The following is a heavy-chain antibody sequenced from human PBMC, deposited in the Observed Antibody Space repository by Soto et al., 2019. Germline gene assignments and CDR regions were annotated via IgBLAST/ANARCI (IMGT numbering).Heavy chain of an antibody. CDR3: ARGGQDLATIGSFDY. Sequence: ASVKVSCKASGYTFTNYYMHWVRQAPGQGLEWMGVIHYSGATPTYAQKFQGRVTMARDTSTSTVYVELSSLTSEDTAVYYCARGGQDLATIGSFDYFGQGTLVTFCS. V-gene: IGHV1-46*01. J-gene: IGHJ4*02. CDR2: IHYSGATP. CDR1: GYTFTNYY. D-gene: IGHD3-16*01.